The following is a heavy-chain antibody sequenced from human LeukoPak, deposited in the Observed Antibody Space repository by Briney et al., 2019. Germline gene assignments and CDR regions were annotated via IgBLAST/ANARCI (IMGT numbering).Heavy chain of an antibody. Sequence: SETLSLTCAVYGGSFSGYYWSWIRQPPGKGLEWIGEINHSGSTNYNPSLKSRVTISVDTSKNQFSLKLSSVTAADTAVYYCARHSPGMATNPFDYWGQGTLVTVSS. D-gene: IGHD5-24*01. CDR2: INHSGST. CDR1: GGSFSGYY. CDR3: ARHSPGMATNPFDY. V-gene: IGHV4-34*01. J-gene: IGHJ4*02.